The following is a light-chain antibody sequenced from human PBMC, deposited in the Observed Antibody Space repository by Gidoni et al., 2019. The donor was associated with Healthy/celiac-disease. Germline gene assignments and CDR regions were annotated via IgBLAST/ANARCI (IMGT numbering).Light chain of an antibody. CDR1: QSVSSSY. CDR3: QQYGT. J-gene: IGKJ1*01. CDR2: GAS. V-gene: IGKV3-20*01. Sequence: IVLTQSPGPRSLSPGESATLSCRASQSVSSSYLAWYQQKPGQAPRLLIYGASSRATGIPDRFSGSGSGTDFTLTISRLGPEDFAVYCCQQYGTFGQGTKVEIK.